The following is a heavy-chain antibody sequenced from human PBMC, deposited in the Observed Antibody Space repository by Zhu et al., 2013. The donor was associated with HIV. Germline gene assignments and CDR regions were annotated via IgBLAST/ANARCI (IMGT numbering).Heavy chain of an antibody. J-gene: IGHJ4*02. CDR3: ARISRILGTPHD. CDR2: MNPKSGNT. Sequence: QVQLVQSGAEVKKPGASVRVSCKPSGYRFTSYDINWVRQATGQGLEWMGWMNPKSGNTGLAQRFQGRVTMTRDTSLTTVFMEFHSLTSDDTAVYYCARISRILGTPHDWGQGTLVTVSS. V-gene: IGHV1-8*01. D-gene: IGHD2-21*01. CDR1: GYRFTSYD.